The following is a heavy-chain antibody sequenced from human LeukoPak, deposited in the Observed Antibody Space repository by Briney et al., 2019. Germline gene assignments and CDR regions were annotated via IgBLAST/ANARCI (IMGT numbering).Heavy chain of an antibody. D-gene: IGHD6-13*01. J-gene: IGHJ4*02. CDR2: ISGSGGST. CDR3: AKDHRYSSSWYWGY. CDR1: GFTFSSYG. V-gene: IGHV3-23*01. Sequence: GGSLRLSCAASGFTFSSYGMSWVRQAPGKGLEWVSAISGSGGSTYYADSVKGRFTISRDNSKNTLYLQMNSLRAEDTAVYYCAKDHRYSSSWYWGYWGQGTLVTVSS.